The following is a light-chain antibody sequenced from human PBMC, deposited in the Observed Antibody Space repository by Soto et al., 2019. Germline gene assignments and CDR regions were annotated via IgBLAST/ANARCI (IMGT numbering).Light chain of an antibody. CDR3: CSSAPESTYV. J-gene: IGLJ6*01. CDR2: KGT. V-gene: IGLV2-23*01. Sequence: QSALAQPASVSGSPGQSITISCTGTSSDVGAYNAVSWYQQHPARAPQLIIFKGTQRPSGVSPRFSCATSCNAAVLTVSGLRADDEADYFCCSSAPESTYVFGTGTQLTVL. CDR1: SSDVGAYNA.